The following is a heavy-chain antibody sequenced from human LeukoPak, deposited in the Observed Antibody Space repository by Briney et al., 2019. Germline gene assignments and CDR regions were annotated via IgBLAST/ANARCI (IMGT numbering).Heavy chain of an antibody. J-gene: IGHJ4*02. Sequence: SETLSLTCTVSGGSVYTSDYYWGWVRQPPGKGPEWIGDIFYTGKTNYSPSLKSQVSISIDTSKNQFSLKLTSVTAADTAVYYCARVFDSWGQGTLVTVSS. V-gene: IGHV4-39*07. CDR2: IFYTGKT. CDR1: GGSVYTSDYY. CDR3: ARVFDS.